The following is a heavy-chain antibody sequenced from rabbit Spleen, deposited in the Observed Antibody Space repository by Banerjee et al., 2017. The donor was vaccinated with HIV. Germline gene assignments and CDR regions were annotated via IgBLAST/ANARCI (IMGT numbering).Heavy chain of an antibody. J-gene: IGHJ6*01. V-gene: IGHV1S40*01. CDR1: GVSFSVSSY. CDR2: IEAGSSAFT. D-gene: IGHD1-1*01. CDR3: ARDTATSFSSYGMDL. Sequence: QSLEESGGDLVKPGASLTLTCIASGVSFSVSSYMCWVRQAPGKGLEWIACIEAGSSAFTYFASWAKGRFTISKTSSTTVTLQMTSLTAADTATYFCARDTATSFSSYGMDLWGPGTLVTVS.